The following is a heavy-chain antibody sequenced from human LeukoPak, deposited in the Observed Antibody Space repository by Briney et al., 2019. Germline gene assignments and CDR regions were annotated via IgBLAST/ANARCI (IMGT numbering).Heavy chain of an antibody. V-gene: IGHV3-74*01. CDR3: ASKGGVTAAIVGFDY. Sequence: GGSLRLSCAASGFIFSNYWMHWVRQAPGKGLVWVSRISSDGSTTTYADSVKGRFTISRDNAKNTLFLQMNSLRAEDTAVYYCASKGGVTAAIVGFDYWGQGTLVTVSS. J-gene: IGHJ4*02. D-gene: IGHD2-2*02. CDR1: GFIFSNYW. CDR2: ISSDGSTT.